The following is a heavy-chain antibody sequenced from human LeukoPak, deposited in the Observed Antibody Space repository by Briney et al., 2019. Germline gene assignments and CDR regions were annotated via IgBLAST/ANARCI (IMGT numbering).Heavy chain of an antibody. CDR1: GFTFNTYA. Sequence: GGSLRLSCEASGFTFNTYAMHWVRQAPGKGLEWVAVMRYDGSDVGSDVYYADSVKGRFTISRDNSKNTLYLQMNSLRAEDTAVYYCARDQSPKWGSGERYFDYWGQGTLVTVSS. CDR2: MRYDGSDVGSDV. J-gene: IGHJ4*02. CDR3: ARDQSPKWGSGERYFDY. D-gene: IGHD7-27*01. V-gene: IGHV3-30*02.